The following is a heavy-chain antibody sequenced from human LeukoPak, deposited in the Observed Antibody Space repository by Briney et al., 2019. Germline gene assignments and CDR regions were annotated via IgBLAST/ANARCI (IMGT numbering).Heavy chain of an antibody. Sequence: SETLSLTCTVSGGSISTYYLSWIRQPAGRGLEWIGRIYSTVTTYNPSLKSRVTMSADTSRNHVSLTLNSVTAADTAVYYCAKSNGYGLVDIWGQGTMVTVSS. D-gene: IGHD3-10*01. V-gene: IGHV4-4*07. J-gene: IGHJ3*02. CDR1: GGSISTYY. CDR2: IYSTVT. CDR3: AKSNGYGLVDI.